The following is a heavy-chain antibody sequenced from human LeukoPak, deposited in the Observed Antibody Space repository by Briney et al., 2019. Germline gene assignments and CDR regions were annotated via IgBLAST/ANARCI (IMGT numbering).Heavy chain of an antibody. CDR1: GYIFTSYG. V-gene: IGHV1-18*01. D-gene: IGHD3-22*01. J-gene: IGHJ4*02. CDR3: ARDQATGYYDSSGPFDY. Sequence: ASVKVSCKASGYIFTSYGISWMRRAPGQGLEWMGWISGYNGHTKYAQKVQARVTMTTDTSTSTAYMELRSLRSDDTAVYYCARDQATGYYDSSGPFDYWGQGTLVTVSS. CDR2: ISGYNGHT.